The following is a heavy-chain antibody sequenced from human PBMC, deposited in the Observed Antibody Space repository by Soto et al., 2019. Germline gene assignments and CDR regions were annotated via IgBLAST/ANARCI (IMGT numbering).Heavy chain of an antibody. V-gene: IGHV4-30-4*01. CDR3: ARGVGGYCSGSSCYDYYYYAMDV. D-gene: IGHD2-2*01. J-gene: IGHJ6*02. Sequence: SETLSLTCTVSGGSINSGDYYWTWVRQPPGKGLEWIGYIYHSGSTHSNPSLKIRVTISVDTSKNQFSLNLNSVTATDTAVYYCARGVGGYCSGSSCYDYYYYAMDVWGQGTTVTVSS. CDR2: IYHSGST. CDR1: GGSINSGDYY.